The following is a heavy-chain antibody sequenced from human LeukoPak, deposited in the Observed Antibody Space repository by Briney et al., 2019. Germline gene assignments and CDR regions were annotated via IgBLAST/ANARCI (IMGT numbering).Heavy chain of an antibody. D-gene: IGHD3-22*01. CDR2: ISYDGSNK. V-gene: IGHV3-30*18. J-gene: IGHJ4*02. CDR1: GFTISSNG. Sequence: PGGTLRLTCAASGFTISSNGKQGVRQAPGKGVEWVAVISYDGSNKYSADSVKGRFTISRDNSKNTLYLQMNSLRAEDTAVYYCAKDQNWIISSGYPPDYWGQGTLVTVSS. CDR3: AKDQNWIISSGYPPDY.